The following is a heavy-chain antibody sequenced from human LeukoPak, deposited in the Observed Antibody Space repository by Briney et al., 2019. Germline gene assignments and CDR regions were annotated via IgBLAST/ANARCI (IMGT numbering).Heavy chain of an antibody. Sequence: SETLSLTCAVYGGSFSGYYWSWIRQPPGKGLEWIGEINHSGSTNYNPSLKSRVTISVDTSKNQFSLKLSSVTAADTAVYYCARVGIAAAGTTYDYFDYWGQGTLVTVSS. CDR1: GGSFSGYY. V-gene: IGHV4-34*01. J-gene: IGHJ4*02. D-gene: IGHD6-13*01. CDR2: INHSGST. CDR3: ARVGIAAAGTTYDYFDY.